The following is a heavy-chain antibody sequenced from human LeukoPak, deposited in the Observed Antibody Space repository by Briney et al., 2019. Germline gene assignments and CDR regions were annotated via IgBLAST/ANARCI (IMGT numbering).Heavy chain of an antibody. J-gene: IGHJ4*02. CDR2: ISAYNGNT. CDR3: ARLPLGDDYGDLDYFDY. CDR1: GYTFTSYG. D-gene: IGHD4-17*01. V-gene: IGHV1-18*04. Sequence: GASVKVSCKASGYTFTSYGISWVRQAPGQGLEWVGWISAYNGNTNYAQKLQGRVTMTTDTSTSTAYMELRSPRSDDTAVYYCARLPLGDDYGDLDYFDYWGQGTLVTVSS.